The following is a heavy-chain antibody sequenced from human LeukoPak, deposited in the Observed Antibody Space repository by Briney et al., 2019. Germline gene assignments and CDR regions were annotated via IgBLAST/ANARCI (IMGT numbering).Heavy chain of an antibody. V-gene: IGHV1-69*05. CDR1: GGTFSSYA. D-gene: IGHD4-23*01. J-gene: IGHJ6*03. CDR2: IIPIFGTA. Sequence: SVKVSCKASGGTFSSYAISWARQAPGQGLEWMGGIIPIFGTANYAQKFQGRVTITTDESTSTAYMELSSLRSEDTAVYYCARDEVVTGDYYYYMDVWGKGTTVTFSS. CDR3: ARDEVVTGDYYYYMDV.